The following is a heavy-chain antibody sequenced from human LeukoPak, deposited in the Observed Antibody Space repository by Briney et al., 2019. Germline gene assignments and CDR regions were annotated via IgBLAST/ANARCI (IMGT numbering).Heavy chain of an antibody. Sequence: GSLRLSCAASGFTFSDYSMNWIRQAPGKGLEWVSHISRSGDYTSYADSVKGRFTISRDNAKNSLFLQMNSLRAEDTAVYYCARRGGSSRGSQGDDYWGQGTLVTVSS. CDR1: GFTFSDYS. D-gene: IGHD6-13*01. V-gene: IGHV3-11*03. CDR3: ARRGGSSRGSQGDDY. CDR2: ISRSGDYT. J-gene: IGHJ4*02.